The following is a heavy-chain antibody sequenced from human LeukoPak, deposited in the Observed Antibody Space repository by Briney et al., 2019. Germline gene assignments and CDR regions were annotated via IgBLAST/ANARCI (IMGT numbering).Heavy chain of an antibody. Sequence: PSQTLSLTCTVSGGSISSGSYYWRWIRQPAGKGLEWIGRIYTSGSTNYNPSLKSRVTISVDTSKNQFSLKLSSVTAADTAVYYCARAPPYSSGSYYFDYWGQGTLVTVSS. J-gene: IGHJ4*02. CDR3: ARAPPYSSGSYYFDY. CDR1: GGSISSGSYY. D-gene: IGHD6-19*01. CDR2: IYTSGST. V-gene: IGHV4-61*02.